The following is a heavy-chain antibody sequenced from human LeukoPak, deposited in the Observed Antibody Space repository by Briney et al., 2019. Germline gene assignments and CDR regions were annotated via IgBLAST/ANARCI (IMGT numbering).Heavy chain of an antibody. J-gene: IGHJ4*02. CDR3: AREGWKLRYFDY. CDR2: MNPNSGNT. D-gene: IGHD3-9*01. Sequence: ASVKVSCKASGYTFTSYDINWVRQATGQGLEWMGWMNPNSGNTGCAQKFQGRVTMTRNTSISTAYMELSSLGSEDTAVYYCAREGWKLRYFDYWGQGTLVTVSS. CDR1: GYTFTSYD. V-gene: IGHV1-8*01.